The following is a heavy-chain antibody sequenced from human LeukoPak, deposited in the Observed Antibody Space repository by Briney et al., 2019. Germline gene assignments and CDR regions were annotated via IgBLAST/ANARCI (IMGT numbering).Heavy chain of an antibody. CDR3: ARGRGYCSSSSCYDFDY. D-gene: IGHD2-2*01. CDR2: IYPGDSET. V-gene: IGHV5-51*01. J-gene: IGHJ4*02. CDR1: GYSFTNYW. Sequence: GESLKISCTGSGYSFTNYWIAWVRQMPGKGLEWMGIIYPGDSETTYSPSFQGQVTISADKSITTTYLQWSRLEASDTGVYYCARGRGYCSSSSCYDFDYWGQGTLVTVSS.